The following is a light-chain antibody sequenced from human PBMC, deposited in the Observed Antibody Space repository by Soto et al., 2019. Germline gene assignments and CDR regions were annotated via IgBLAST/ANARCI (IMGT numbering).Light chain of an antibody. V-gene: IGKV1-5*01. CDR3: QQYNSLWT. Sequence: DIQMTQSPSTLSASVGDRVTITCRASQSISSWLAWYQQEPGKAPKLLNYDASSLESGVPSRFSGSGSGTEFTLTISSLQPDDFATYYCQQYNSLWTFGQGTKVDIK. CDR2: DAS. CDR1: QSISSW. J-gene: IGKJ1*01.